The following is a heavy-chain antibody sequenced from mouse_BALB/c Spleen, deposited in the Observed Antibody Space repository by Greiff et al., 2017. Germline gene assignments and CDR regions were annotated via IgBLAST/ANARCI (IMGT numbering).Heavy chain of an antibody. J-gene: IGHJ4*01. Sequence: EVQLVESGPGLVKPSQSLSLTCTVTGYSITSDYAWNWIRQFPGNTLEWMGYISYSGSTSYNPSLKSRISITRDTSKNQFFLQLNSVTTEDTATYYCARGKVRGAMDYWGQGTSVTVSA. CDR2: ISYSGST. V-gene: IGHV3-2*02. CDR1: GYSITSDYA. D-gene: IGHD2-14*01. CDR3: ARGKVRGAMDY.